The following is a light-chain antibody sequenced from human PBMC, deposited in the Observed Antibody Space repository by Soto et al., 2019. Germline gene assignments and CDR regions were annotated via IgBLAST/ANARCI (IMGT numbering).Light chain of an antibody. J-gene: IGLJ3*02. CDR2: DAN. Sequence: QSALTQPRSVSGSPGQSVTISCTGTTGDVGAYNFVSWYQHHPDKAPKLIIYDANKRPSGVPDRFSASKSGNTAFLTISGLQAEEEADYYCSFNVGNVPWVFGRGTKLTVL. V-gene: IGLV2-11*01. CDR1: TGDVGAYNF. CDR3: SFNVGNVPWV.